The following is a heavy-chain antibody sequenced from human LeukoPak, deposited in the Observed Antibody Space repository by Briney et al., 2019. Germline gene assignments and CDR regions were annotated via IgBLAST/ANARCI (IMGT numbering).Heavy chain of an antibody. CDR1: GFTFSSYA. J-gene: IGHJ6*03. CDR3: AKERQQWLVGYYYMDV. D-gene: IGHD6-19*01. V-gene: IGHV3-23*01. Sequence: GGSLRLSCAASGFTFSSYAMSWVRQAPGKGLEWVSAISGSGGSTYYADSVKGRFTISRDNSKNTLYLQMNSLRAEDTAVYYCAKERQQWLVGYYYMDVWGKGTTVTVSS. CDR2: ISGSGGST.